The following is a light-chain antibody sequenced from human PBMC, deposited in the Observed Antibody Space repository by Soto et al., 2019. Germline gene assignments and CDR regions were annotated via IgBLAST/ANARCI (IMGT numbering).Light chain of an antibody. CDR1: SSDVGGYNY. CDR2: EVS. J-gene: IGLJ3*02. CDR3: SSYTSSSTWV. Sequence: QSALTQPASVSGSPGQSITISCTGTSSDVGGYNYVSWYQQHPGKAPKLMIYEVSNRPSGVSNRFSGSKSGNTASLTISGLQAEDEADYYCSSYTSSSTWVFGGGTKVTV. V-gene: IGLV2-14*01.